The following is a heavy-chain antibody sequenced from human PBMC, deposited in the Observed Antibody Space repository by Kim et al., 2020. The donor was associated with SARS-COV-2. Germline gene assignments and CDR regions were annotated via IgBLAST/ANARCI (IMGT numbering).Heavy chain of an antibody. D-gene: IGHD5-18*01. CDR2: NS. V-gene: IGHV1-18*01. CDR3: ARVGGLWEFDY. Sequence: NSNHAQNFQGRITMTTDTSTRTVYMELRSLRSDDTAVYFCARVGGLWEFDYWGQGTLVTVTS. J-gene: IGHJ4*02.